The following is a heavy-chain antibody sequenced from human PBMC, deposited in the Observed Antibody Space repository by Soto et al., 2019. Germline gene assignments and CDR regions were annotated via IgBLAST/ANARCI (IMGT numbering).Heavy chain of an antibody. D-gene: IGHD7-27*01. CDR2: VFHTGNT. V-gene: IGHV4-4*02. Sequence: SETLSLTCAVSGDSISSSVWWTWVRQPPGKGQEWIGEVFHTGNTNYNPSHKRRATTSVDKSTNEFSLKVTSVTAADTATFYCARKAWVRFDYWGQGALVTVSS. CDR3: ARKAWVRFDY. J-gene: IGHJ4*02. CDR1: GDSISSSVW.